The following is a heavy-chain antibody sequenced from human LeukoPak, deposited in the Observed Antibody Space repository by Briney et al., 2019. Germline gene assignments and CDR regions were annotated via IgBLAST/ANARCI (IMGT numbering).Heavy chain of an antibody. J-gene: IGHJ4*02. D-gene: IGHD2/OR15-2a*01. CDR3: ARRILGPIDD. CDR1: GFTVTSSY. Sequence: PGGSLRLSCAASGFTVTSSYMTWVRQTPGKGLEWVSVIYPTGATYYADSVKGRFTISRDNSKNTVSLQMNNLRADDTALYYCARRILGPIDDWGQGTLVTVSS. V-gene: IGHV3-53*01. CDR2: IYPTGAT.